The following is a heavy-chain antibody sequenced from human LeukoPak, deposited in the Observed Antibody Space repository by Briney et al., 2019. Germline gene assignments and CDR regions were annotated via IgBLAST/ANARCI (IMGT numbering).Heavy chain of an antibody. V-gene: IGHV1-69*01. D-gene: IGHD2-15*01. CDR2: LIPIFGTA. Sequence: SVKVSCKASGHTFSRYAISWVRHAPGQGLEWMGELIPIFGTANYAQKFQRRVTITADESTSTAYMELSSLRSEDTVVYYCAREDLRYCSGGSCNNWFDPWGQGTLVTVSS. CDR1: GHTFSRYA. CDR3: AREDLRYCSGGSCNNWFDP. J-gene: IGHJ5*02.